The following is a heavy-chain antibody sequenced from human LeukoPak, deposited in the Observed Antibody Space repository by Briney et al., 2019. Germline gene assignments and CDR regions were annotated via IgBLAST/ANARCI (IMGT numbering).Heavy chain of an antibody. D-gene: IGHD3-10*01. CDR3: ARVVTPMVRGATLPPYYFDY. J-gene: IGHJ4*02. V-gene: IGHV1-2*06. CDR2: INPNSGGT. CDR1: GYTFTGYY. Sequence: GASVKVSCKASGYTFTGYYMHWVRQAPGQGLEWMGRINPNSGGTNYAQKFQGRVTMTRDTSISTACMELSRLRSDDTAVYYCARVVTPMVRGATLPPYYFDYWGQGTLVTASS.